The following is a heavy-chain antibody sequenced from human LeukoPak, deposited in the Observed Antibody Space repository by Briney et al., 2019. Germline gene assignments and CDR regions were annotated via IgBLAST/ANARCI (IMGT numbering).Heavy chain of an antibody. CDR3: ARLGRGGISDYFDY. V-gene: IGHV4-34*01. Sequence: SETLSLTCAVYGGSFSGYYWSWIRQPPGKGLEWIGEINHSGSTNYNPSLKSRVTISVDTSKNQFSLKLSSVTAADTAVYYCARLGRGGISDYFDYWGQGTLVTVST. D-gene: IGHD1-14*01. CDR1: GGSFSGYY. CDR2: INHSGST. J-gene: IGHJ4*02.